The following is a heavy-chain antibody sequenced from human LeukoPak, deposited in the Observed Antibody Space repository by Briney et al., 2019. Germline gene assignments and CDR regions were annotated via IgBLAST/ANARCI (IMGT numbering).Heavy chain of an antibody. CDR2: PYYRSKWHN. Sequence: SHTLSLPCAISGGSVSSNSAAWNWIRQSPSRGLEWLGRPYYRSKWHNAYAVSVKSQITINPQASKHQFSLQRNSVTPGDTSVYDCARDPGKTELPYFDYWGQGTLVTVSS. J-gene: IGHJ4*02. D-gene: IGHD1-26*01. CDR3: ARDPGKTELPYFDY. V-gene: IGHV6-1*01. CDR1: GGSVSSNSAA.